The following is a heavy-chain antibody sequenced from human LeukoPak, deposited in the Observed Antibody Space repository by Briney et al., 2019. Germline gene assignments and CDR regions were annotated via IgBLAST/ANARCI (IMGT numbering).Heavy chain of an antibody. CDR1: GFTFSTSW. V-gene: IGHV3-74*03. CDR2: IDSDGSRI. CDR3: ARGRLGSYGFFDY. J-gene: IGHJ4*02. D-gene: IGHD3-10*01. Sequence: GGSLRLSCEGSGFTFSTSWMHWVRQAPGKGLVWVSRIDSDGSRITYADSVKGRFTISRDNAKNTVYLQMNSLRAEDTAVYYCARGRLGSYGFFDYWGLGNLVTVSS.